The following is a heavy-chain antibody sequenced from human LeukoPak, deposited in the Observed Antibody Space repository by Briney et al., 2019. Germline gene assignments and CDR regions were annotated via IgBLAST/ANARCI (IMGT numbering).Heavy chain of an antibody. J-gene: IGHJ5*02. Sequence: GGSLRLSCAASGFTFSSYWMHWVRQAPGKGLVGVSRINSDGSSTSYADSVKGRFTISRDNAKNSLYLQMNSLRAEDTAVYYCAREMLAAVAAQSWGQGTLVTVSS. CDR1: GFTFSSYW. CDR3: AREMLAAVAAQS. D-gene: IGHD6-19*01. V-gene: IGHV3-74*01. CDR2: INSDGSST.